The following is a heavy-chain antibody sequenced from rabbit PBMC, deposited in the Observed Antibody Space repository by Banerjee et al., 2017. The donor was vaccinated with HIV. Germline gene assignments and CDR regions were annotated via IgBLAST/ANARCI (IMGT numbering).Heavy chain of an antibody. J-gene: IGHJ3*01. CDR2: IYTGSGSA. CDR3: ARDGGSGWYLDRLDL. D-gene: IGHD1-1*01. Sequence: QEQLEESGGDLVQPEGSLTLTCTASGFSFSGSYWICWVRQAPGKGLEWIACIYTGSGSALYVSWAKGRFTISKTSSTTVTLQMTSLTAADTATYFCARDGGSGWYLDRLDLWGPGTLVTVS. CDR1: GFSFSGSYW. V-gene: IGHV1S45*01.